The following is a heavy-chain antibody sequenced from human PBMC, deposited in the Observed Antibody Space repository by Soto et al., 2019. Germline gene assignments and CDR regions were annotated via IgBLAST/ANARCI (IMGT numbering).Heavy chain of an antibody. J-gene: IGHJ5*02. Sequence: EVQLVESGGGLVQPGGSLRLSCTASGFTFSDTWMTWVRQAPGKGLEWVARIKPDESEKKYADSVKGRFSISRDNAKNSMYLQMDSLRGEDTAVYHCVRGCSNFASWGQGTLVTVSS. D-gene: IGHD4-4*01. CDR1: GFTFSDTW. CDR2: IKPDESEK. CDR3: VRGCSNFAS. V-gene: IGHV3-7*01.